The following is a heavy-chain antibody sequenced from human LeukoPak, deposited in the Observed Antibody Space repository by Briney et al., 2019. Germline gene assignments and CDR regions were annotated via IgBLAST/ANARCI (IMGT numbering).Heavy chain of an antibody. J-gene: IGHJ4*02. CDR1: GGSIRSSSYY. V-gene: IGHV4-39*01. CDR3: ARQVVAVAGTGYFDY. CDR2: IYYSGST. D-gene: IGHD6-19*01. Sequence: SETLSLTCTVSGGSIRSSSYYWGWIRQPPAKGLEWIGSIYYSGSTYYNASLTSRGTISVDTSKNQFSLKLNSVTAADTAVYFCARQVVAVAGTGYFDYWGQGTLVTVSS.